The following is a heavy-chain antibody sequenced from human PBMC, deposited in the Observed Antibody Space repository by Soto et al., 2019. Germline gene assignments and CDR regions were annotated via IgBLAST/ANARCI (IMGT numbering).Heavy chain of an antibody. J-gene: IGHJ6*02. CDR2: IIPISGTA. CDR1: GGTFSSYA. CDR3: ARSQGSSTSLEIYYYYYYGMDV. V-gene: IGHV1-69*01. D-gene: IGHD2-2*01. Sequence: QVQLVQSGAGVKKPGSSVKVSCKASGGTFSSYAISWVRQAPGQGLEWMGGIIPISGTANYAQKFQGRVTITADESTSTAYMELSSLRSEDTAVYYCARSQGSSTSLEIYYYYYYGMDVWGQGITVTVSS.